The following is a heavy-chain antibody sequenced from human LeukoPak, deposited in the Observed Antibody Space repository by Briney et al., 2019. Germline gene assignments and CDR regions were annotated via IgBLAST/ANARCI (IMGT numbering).Heavy chain of an antibody. CDR1: GGTFSSYA. CDR3: ARVAPGELIEGYFDY. Sequence: SVKVSCKASGGTFSSYAISWVRQAPGQGLEWMGGIIPIFGTANCAQKFQGRVTITADESTSTAYMELSSLRSEDTAVYYCARVAPGELIEGYFDYWGQGTLVTVSS. CDR2: IIPIFGTA. J-gene: IGHJ4*02. V-gene: IGHV1-69*13. D-gene: IGHD1-26*01.